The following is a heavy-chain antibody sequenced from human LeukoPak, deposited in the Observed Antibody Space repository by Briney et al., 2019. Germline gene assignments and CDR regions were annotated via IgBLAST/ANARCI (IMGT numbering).Heavy chain of an antibody. D-gene: IGHD4-23*01. CDR1: GYSFTSYW. J-gene: IGHJ3*02. Sequence: GESLKISCKGSGYSFTSYWIGWVRQMPGKGLEWMGIVYPGDSDTRYSPSFQGQVTISADDSISTANLQWSSLKASDTAMYYCARQAVGTSEGYAFDIWGQGTMVTVSS. V-gene: IGHV5-51*01. CDR3: ARQAVGTSEGYAFDI. CDR2: VYPGDSDT.